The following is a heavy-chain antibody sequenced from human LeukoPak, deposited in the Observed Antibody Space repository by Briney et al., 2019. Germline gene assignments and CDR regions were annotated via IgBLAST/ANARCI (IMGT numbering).Heavy chain of an antibody. V-gene: IGHV3-21*01. Sequence: PGRSLRLSRAASGFTFSSYSMNCVRQAPGKGLEWVSSISSSSSYIYYSDSVKGRFTISRDNAKNSLYLQMNSLRAEDTAVYSCARDRRGYNYGPFDYWGQGTLVTVSS. CDR2: ISSSSSYI. J-gene: IGHJ4*02. CDR3: ARDRRGYNYGPFDY. D-gene: IGHD5-18*01. CDR1: GFTFSSYS.